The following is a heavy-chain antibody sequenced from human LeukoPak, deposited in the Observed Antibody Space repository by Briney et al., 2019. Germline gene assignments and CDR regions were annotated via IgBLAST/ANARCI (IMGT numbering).Heavy chain of an antibody. D-gene: IGHD6-19*01. V-gene: IGHV3-30*03. Sequence: QPGRSLRLSCAASGFRFSSYGMHWVRQVPGKGLEWVAVISHDGSYTYYADSVKGRFTISRDNSKNTLYVQMNSLRGEDTAVYYCASGWGYFDYWGQGMPVTVSS. CDR2: ISHDGSYT. CDR1: GFRFSSYG. CDR3: ASGWGYFDY. J-gene: IGHJ4*02.